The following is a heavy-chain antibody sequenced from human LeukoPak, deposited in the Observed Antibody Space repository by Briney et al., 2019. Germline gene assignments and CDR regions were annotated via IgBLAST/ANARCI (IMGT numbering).Heavy chain of an antibody. CDR1: GGSISSGSYY. CDR3: AREHCSGGSCYSIYYYYYMDV. J-gene: IGHJ6*03. CDR2: IYTSGST. Sequence: TLSLTCTVSGGSISSGSYYWSWIRQPAGKGLEWIGRIYTSGSTNYNPSLKSRVTISVDTSKNQFSLKLSSVTAADTAVYYCAREHCSGGSCYSIYYYYYMDVWGKGTTVTVSS. D-gene: IGHD2-15*01. V-gene: IGHV4-61*02.